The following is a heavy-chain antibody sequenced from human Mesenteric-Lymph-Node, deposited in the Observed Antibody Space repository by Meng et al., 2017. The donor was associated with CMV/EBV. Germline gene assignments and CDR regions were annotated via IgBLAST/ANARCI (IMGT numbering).Heavy chain of an antibody. D-gene: IGHD3-9*01. J-gene: IGHJ3*02. CDR2: INPKSGDT. V-gene: IGHV1-2*02. CDR3: ARVSVLRYFDWSSWAAFDI. Sequence: ASVKVSCKASGYTFTGYYIHWVRQAPGQGLEWMGWINPKSGDTNYAQNFQGRVTMTRDTSISTVDMELSRLRSDDTAVYYCARVSVLRYFDWSSWAAFDIWGQGTTVTVSS. CDR1: GYTFTGYY.